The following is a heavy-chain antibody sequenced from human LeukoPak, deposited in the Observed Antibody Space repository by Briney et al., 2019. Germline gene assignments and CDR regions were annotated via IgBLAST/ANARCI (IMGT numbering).Heavy chain of an antibody. CDR2: IYHSGST. CDR3: ARVLPIVGYFDY. D-gene: IGHD1-26*01. CDR1: GGSISSGGYS. J-gene: IGHJ4*02. V-gene: IGHV4-30-2*01. Sequence: SQTLSLTCAVSGGSISSGGYSWSWIRQPPGKGPEWIGYIYHSGSTYYNPSLKSRVTISVDRSKNQFSLKLSSVTAADTAVYYCARVLPIVGYFDYWGQGTLVTVSS.